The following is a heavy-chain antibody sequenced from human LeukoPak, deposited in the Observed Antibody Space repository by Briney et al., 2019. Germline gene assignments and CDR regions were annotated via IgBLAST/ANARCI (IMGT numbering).Heavy chain of an antibody. Sequence: ASVKVSCKASRYTFTSYDINWVRQATGQGLEWMGWMNPNSGNTGSAQRFQGRVTMTRDTSRSTAYMELRSLTSEDTAVYYCARGPLVRLPSSFDPWGQGTLVTVSS. CDR2: MNPNSGNT. CDR1: RYTFTSYD. D-gene: IGHD3-16*02. J-gene: IGHJ5*02. V-gene: IGHV1-8*01. CDR3: ARGPLVRLPSSFDP.